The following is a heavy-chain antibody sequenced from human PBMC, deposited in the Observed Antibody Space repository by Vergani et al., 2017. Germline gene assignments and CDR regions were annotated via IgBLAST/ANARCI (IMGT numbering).Heavy chain of an antibody. D-gene: IGHD2-2*01. CDR2: IYYSGST. V-gene: IGHV4-39*02. Sequence: QVQLQESGPGLVKTSETLSITCTVANESVSNTFYNWGGSRQTPGKGLEWIGSIYYSGSTYYNPSLKSRVTISVDTSKNQFSLKLSSVTAADTAVEYCARDIVVVPAAMIPNSFDPWGQGTLVTVSS. CDR3: ARDIVVVPAAMIPNSFDP. CDR1: NESVSNTFYN. J-gene: IGHJ5*02.